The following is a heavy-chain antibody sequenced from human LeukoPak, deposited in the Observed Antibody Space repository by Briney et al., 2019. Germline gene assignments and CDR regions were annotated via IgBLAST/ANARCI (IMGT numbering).Heavy chain of an antibody. V-gene: IGHV4-61*02. J-gene: IGHJ4*02. Sequence: SETLSLTCTVSGGSISSGSYYWSWIRQPAGKGLEWIGRIYTSGSTNYNPSLKSRVTISVDTSKNQFSLKLGSVTAADTAVYYCVGGWYPLLQNDYWGQGTLVTVSS. CDR3: VGGWYPLLQNDY. CDR1: GGSISSGSYY. CDR2: IYTSGST. D-gene: IGHD1-14*01.